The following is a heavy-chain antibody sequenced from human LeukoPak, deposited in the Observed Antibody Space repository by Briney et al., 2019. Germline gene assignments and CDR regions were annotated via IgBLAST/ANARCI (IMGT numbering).Heavy chain of an antibody. D-gene: IGHD5-18*01. V-gene: IGHV4-38-2*02. Sequence: SETLSLTCTVSGYSISSGYFWGWIWQPPGKGLEWIGTIYHSGSTYYNASLESRVTISVDASKNQFSLKLSSVTAADTAVYYCARDRGYSYGYYYYYYMDVWGKGTTVTISS. CDR2: IYHSGST. CDR1: GYSISSGYF. CDR3: ARDRGYSYGYYYYYYMDV. J-gene: IGHJ6*03.